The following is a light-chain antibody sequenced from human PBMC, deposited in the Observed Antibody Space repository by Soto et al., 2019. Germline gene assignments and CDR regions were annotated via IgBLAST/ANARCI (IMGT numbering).Light chain of an antibody. J-gene: IGLJ3*02. V-gene: IGLV2-23*01. CDR3: CSYGGFGTWV. CDR1: SSDVGGYNF. CDR2: EGT. Sequence: QSALTQPASVSGSPGQSITISCTGTSSDVGGYNFVSWYQHHPGKAPKLMIYEGTQRPSGVSTRFSGSKSGNTASLTISGLQSEDEADYYCCSYGGFGTWVSGGGTKVTVL.